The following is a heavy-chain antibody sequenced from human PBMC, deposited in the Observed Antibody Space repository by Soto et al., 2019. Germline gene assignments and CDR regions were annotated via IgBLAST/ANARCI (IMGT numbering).Heavy chain of an antibody. CDR1: GFTFSSYA. J-gene: IGHJ4*02. V-gene: IGHV3-23*01. D-gene: IGHD4-4*01. CDR2: ISGSGGST. CDR3: AKVRDDYSNYIDY. Sequence: ELQLLESGGGLVQPGGSLRLSCAASGFTFSSYAMSWVRQAPGKGLEWVSAISGSGGSTYYADSVKGRFTISRDNSKNTLYLQMNSLRAEDTAVYYCAKVRDDYSNYIDYWGQGTLVTVSS.